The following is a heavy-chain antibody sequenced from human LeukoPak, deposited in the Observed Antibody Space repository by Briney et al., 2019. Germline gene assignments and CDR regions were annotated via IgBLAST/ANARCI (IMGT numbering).Heavy chain of an antibody. CDR3: ARGTVVVVAEVERALNYFDY. D-gene: IGHD2-15*01. V-gene: IGHV3-30*03. J-gene: IGHJ4*02. CDR2: ISYEGSNN. CDR1: GFTFSSYG. Sequence: LPGRSLRLSCAASGFTFSSYGMHWVRQAPGRGLEWLAVISYEGSNNNYADSVKGRFTISRDNSKNTLYLQMNSLRAEDTAVYYCARGTVVVVAEVERALNYFDYWGQGTLVTVSS.